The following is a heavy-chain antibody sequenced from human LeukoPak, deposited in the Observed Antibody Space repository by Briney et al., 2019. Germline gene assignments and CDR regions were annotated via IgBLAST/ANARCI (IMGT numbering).Heavy chain of an antibody. CDR2: ISGSGGST. D-gene: IGHD4-17*01. CDR1: GFTFSSYA. CDR3: TTDRTQLPYVGATVTTGWVDY. Sequence: GGSLGLSCAASGFTFSSYAMSWVRQAPGKGLEWVSAISGSGGSTYYADSVKGRFTISRDSSKNTLYLQMNSLRAEDTAVYYCTTDRTQLPYVGATVTTGWVDYWGQGTLVTVSS. V-gene: IGHV3-23*01. J-gene: IGHJ4*02.